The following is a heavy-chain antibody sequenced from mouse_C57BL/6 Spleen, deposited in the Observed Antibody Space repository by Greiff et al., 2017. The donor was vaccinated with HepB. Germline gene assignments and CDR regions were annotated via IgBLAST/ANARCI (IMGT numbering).Heavy chain of an antibody. V-gene: IGHV1-42*01. D-gene: IGHD1-1*01. CDR1: GYSFTGYY. Sequence: VHVKQSGPELVKPGASVKISCKASGYSFTGYYMNWVKQSPEKSLEWIGEINPSTGGTTYNQKFKAKATLTVDKSSSTAYMQLKSLTSEDSAVYYCARLITTVVAYYYAMDYWGQGTSVTVSS. J-gene: IGHJ4*01. CDR3: ARLITTVVAYYYAMDY. CDR2: INPSTGGT.